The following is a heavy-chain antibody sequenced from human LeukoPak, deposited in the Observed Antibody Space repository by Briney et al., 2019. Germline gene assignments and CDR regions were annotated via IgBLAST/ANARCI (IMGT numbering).Heavy chain of an antibody. CDR1: GYTFTGYY. Sequence: ASVKVSCKASGYTFTGYYMRWVRQAPGQGLEWMGWINPNSGDTNYAQKFQGRVTMTRDTSISTAYMELSRLTSDDTAMYYCARDRSSGYKLFDPWGQGTLVTVSS. D-gene: IGHD6-19*01. V-gene: IGHV1-2*02. CDR2: INPNSGDT. J-gene: IGHJ5*02. CDR3: ARDRSSGYKLFDP.